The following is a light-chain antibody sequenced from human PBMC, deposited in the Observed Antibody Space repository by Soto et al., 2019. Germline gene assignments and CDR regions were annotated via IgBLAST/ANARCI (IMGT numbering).Light chain of an antibody. CDR3: SSYTSSSTRV. J-gene: IGLJ1*01. Sequence: QSVLTQPASVSGSPGQSITISCTGTSSDVGGYNYVSWFQHYPGKAPKLMIYDVSNRPSGVSNRFSGSKSGNTASLTISGLQADDEADYYCSSYTSSSTRVFGTGTQLTVL. V-gene: IGLV2-14*03. CDR1: SSDVGGYNY. CDR2: DVS.